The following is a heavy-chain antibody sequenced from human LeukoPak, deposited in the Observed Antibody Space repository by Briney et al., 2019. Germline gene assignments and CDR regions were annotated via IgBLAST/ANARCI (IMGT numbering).Heavy chain of an antibody. CDR2: ISGSGGST. Sequence: GGSLRLSCAASGFTFSSYAMSWVRQAPGKGLEWVSAISGSGGSTYYADSVKGRFTISRDSSKNTLYLQMNSLRAEDTAVYYCASIVATISYYFDYWGQGTLVTVSS. V-gene: IGHV3-23*01. J-gene: IGHJ4*02. D-gene: IGHD5-12*01. CDR3: ASIVATISYYFDY. CDR1: GFTFSSYA.